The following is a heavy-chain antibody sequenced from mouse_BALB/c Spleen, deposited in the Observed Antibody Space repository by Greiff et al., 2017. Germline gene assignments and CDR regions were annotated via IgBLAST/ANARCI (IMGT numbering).Heavy chain of an antibody. CDR3: ARGNGNYFDY. D-gene: IGHD2-1*01. CDR2: IYPGDGDT. J-gene: IGHJ2*01. CDR1: GYSFTSYW. Sequence: QVQLKQPGAELVRPGASVKLSCKASGYSFTSYWMNWVKQRPGQGLEWIGQIYPGDGDTNYNGKFKGKATLTADKSSSTAYMQLSSLTSEDSAVYFCARGNGNYFDYWGQGTTLTVSS. V-gene: IGHV1-80*01.